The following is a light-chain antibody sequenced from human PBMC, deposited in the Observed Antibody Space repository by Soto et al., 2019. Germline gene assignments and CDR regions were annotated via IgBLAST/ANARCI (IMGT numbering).Light chain of an antibody. V-gene: IGKV3-15*01. CDR2: DAS. CDR3: QQYNDGLT. J-gene: IGKJ4*01. Sequence: EIVMTQSPATLSVSPGERATLSWRASQSVSSNLAWYHQKPGQAPRLIIYDASTRATGIPARLSGSGSGTEFTLTISSLQSEDFAVYYCQQYNDGLTFGGGTKVEIK. CDR1: QSVSSN.